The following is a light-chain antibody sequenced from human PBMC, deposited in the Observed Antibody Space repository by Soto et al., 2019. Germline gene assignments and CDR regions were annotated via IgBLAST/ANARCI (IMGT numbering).Light chain of an antibody. CDR2: GAS. CDR3: QSFGSSPMT. J-gene: IGKJ5*01. CDR1: QSVSISY. V-gene: IGKV3-20*01. Sequence: EIVLTQSPGTLSLSPGEGATLSCRASQSVSISYLAWYQQKPGQAPRLLLYGASSRATGIPDRFIGSGSGTDFTLTISRLEPEDFSVYYCQSFGSSPMTFGQGTRLEIE.